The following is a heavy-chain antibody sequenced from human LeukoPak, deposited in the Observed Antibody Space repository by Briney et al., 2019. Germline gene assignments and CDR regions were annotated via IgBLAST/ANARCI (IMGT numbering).Heavy chain of an antibody. CDR3: ARAGGSTVSHSDY. Sequence: PGGSLRLSWAASGFTFSSYSMNWIRQAPGKGLDWVSSISSSTSYIYYADSVKGRFTISKDNAKNSLYLQMNSLRAEDTAVYYCARAGGSTVSHSDYWGQGTLVTVSS. J-gene: IGHJ4*02. CDR2: ISSSTSYI. D-gene: IGHD4-17*01. CDR1: GFTFSSYS. V-gene: IGHV3-21*01.